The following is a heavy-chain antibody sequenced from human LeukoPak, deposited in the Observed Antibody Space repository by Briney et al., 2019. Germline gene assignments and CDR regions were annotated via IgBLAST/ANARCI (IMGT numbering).Heavy chain of an antibody. Sequence: SETLSLTCAVYGGSFSGYYWSWIRQPPGKGLEWIGEINHSGSTNYNPSLKSRVTISVDTSKNQLSLKLSSVTAADTAVYYCARGQIRYSYGIFDYWGQGTLVTVSS. CDR3: ARGQIRYSYGIFDY. J-gene: IGHJ4*02. CDR1: GGSFSGYY. CDR2: INHSGST. D-gene: IGHD5-18*01. V-gene: IGHV4-34*01.